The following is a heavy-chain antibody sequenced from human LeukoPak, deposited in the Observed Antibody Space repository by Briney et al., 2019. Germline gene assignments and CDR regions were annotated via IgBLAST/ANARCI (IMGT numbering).Heavy chain of an antibody. J-gene: IGHJ4*02. V-gene: IGHV1-18*01. CDR3: ARLDSSGWYYFDY. CDR1: GYTFTSYA. CDR2: ISAYNGNT. Sequence: ASVKVSCKASGYTFTSYAMHWVRQAPGQGLEWMGWISAYNGNTNYAQKLQGRVTMTTDTSTSTAYMELRSLRSDDTAVYYCARLDSSGWYYFDYWGQGTLVTVSS. D-gene: IGHD6-19*01.